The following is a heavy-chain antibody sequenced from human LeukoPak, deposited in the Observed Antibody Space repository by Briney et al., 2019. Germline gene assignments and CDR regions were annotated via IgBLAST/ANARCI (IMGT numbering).Heavy chain of an antibody. CDR1: GFTVSSNY. CDR2: IYSGGST. CDR3: ARDYRDVEYYYYYYGMDV. V-gene: IGHV3-66*01. Sequence: PGGSLRLSCAASGFTVSSNYMSWVRQAPGKGLEWVSVIYSGGSTYYADSVKGRFTISRDNSKNTLYLQMNSLRAEDTAVYYCARDYRDVEYYYYYYGMDVWGQGTTVTVSS. D-gene: IGHD3-16*02. J-gene: IGHJ6*02.